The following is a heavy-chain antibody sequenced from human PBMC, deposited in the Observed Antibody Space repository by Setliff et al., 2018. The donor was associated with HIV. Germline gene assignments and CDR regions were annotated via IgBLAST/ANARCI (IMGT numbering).Heavy chain of an antibody. D-gene: IGHD3-3*01. CDR1: GFTFSSYG. J-gene: IGHJ4*02. CDR2: IRYDGTNK. Sequence: GGSLRLSCAASGFTFSSYGMHWVRQPPGKGLEWVAFIRYDGTNKYYADSVKGRFTISRDNSKNTLYLQMNSLRDEDTAVYYCASNGFWSGYSTILDYWGQGTLVTVSS. CDR3: ASNGFWSGYSTILDY. V-gene: IGHV3-30*02.